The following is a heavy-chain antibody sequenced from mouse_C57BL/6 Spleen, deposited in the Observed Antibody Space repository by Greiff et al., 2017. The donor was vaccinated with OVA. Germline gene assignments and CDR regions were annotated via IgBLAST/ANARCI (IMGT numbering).Heavy chain of an antibody. CDR2: IHPNSGST. Sequence: VQLQQPGAELVKPGASVKLSCKASGYTFTSYWMHWVKQRPGQGLEWIGMIHPNSGSTNYNEKFKSKATLTVDKSSSTAYMQLSSLTSEDSAVYYGARVYYSNLWYFDVWGTGTTVTVSS. V-gene: IGHV1-64*01. CDR3: ARVYYSNLWYFDV. J-gene: IGHJ1*03. CDR1: GYTFTSYW. D-gene: IGHD2-5*01.